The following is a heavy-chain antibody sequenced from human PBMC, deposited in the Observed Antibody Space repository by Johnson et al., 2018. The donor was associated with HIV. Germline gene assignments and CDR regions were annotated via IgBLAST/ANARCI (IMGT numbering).Heavy chain of an antibody. V-gene: IGHV3-43*01. CDR1: GFPFDDYT. Sequence: VQLVESGGVVVQPGGSLRLSCAASGFPFDDYTMHWVRQPPGNGLEWVSLISWDGGSTYYADSVKCRFTISRDNSKNSLYLQMNSLGTEDTALYYCGKEKGSSINSDAFDIWGQGTIVTFS. CDR3: GKEKGSSINSDAFDI. CDR2: ISWDGGST. D-gene: IGHD6-13*01. J-gene: IGHJ3*02.